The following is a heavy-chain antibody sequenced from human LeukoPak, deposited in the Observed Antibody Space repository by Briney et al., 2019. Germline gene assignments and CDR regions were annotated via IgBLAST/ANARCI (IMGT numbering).Heavy chain of an antibody. Sequence: GGSLRLSCVASGFTFNNYDMHWVRQAPGKGLEWVAVVTYDGNNKYFADSVKGRFTVSRDNSKNTLFLQMNSLRAEDTAVYYCAREGPILTLVVTFDAFDIWGQGAMVTVSP. CDR3: AREGPILTLVVTFDAFDI. CDR1: GFTFNNYD. CDR2: VTYDGNNK. J-gene: IGHJ3*02. V-gene: IGHV3-30*04. D-gene: IGHD3-22*01.